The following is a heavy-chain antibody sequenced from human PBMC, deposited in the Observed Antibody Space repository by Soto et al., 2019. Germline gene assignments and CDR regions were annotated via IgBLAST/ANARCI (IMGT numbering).Heavy chain of an antibody. D-gene: IGHD2-21*02. J-gene: IGHJ4*02. CDR1: GFNFSGHY. Sequence: EVRLVESGGGLVKPGGSLRVSCAASGFNFSGHYMDWVRQAPGKGLEWLGRIRNKPNGHTTAYAASVKGRFTISRDDSKNLVYLQMNSLKSEDTALYYCSTTVITAPLFEYWGQGTLVAVSS. CDR2: IRNKPNGHTT. V-gene: IGHV3-72*01. CDR3: STTVITAPLFEY.